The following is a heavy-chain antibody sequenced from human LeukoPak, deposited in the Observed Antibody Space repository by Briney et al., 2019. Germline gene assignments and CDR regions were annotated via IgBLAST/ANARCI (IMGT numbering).Heavy chain of an antibody. Sequence: GSSVKVSCKASGGTFSTYAISWVRQAPGQGLEWMGWISAYNGNTNYAQKLQGRVTMTTDTSTSTAYMELRSLRSDDTAVYYCARDEGSREGYWGQGTLVTVSS. V-gene: IGHV1-18*01. CDR1: GGTFSTYA. CDR3: ARDEGSREGY. CDR2: ISAYNGNT. D-gene: IGHD6-13*01. J-gene: IGHJ4*02.